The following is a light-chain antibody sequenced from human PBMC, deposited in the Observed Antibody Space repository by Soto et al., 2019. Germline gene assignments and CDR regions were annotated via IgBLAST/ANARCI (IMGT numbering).Light chain of an antibody. V-gene: IGLV2-8*01. Sequence: QSVLTQSPSASGSPGQSVTISCTGTSSDIGGYNSVSWYQQHPGKAPKVMIYDVTKRPSGVPDRFSGSKSGNTASLTVSALQAEDEVDYYCSSYTDRKHLVFGTGTKVTVL. CDR3: SSYTDRKHLV. J-gene: IGLJ1*01. CDR1: SSDIGGYNS. CDR2: DVT.